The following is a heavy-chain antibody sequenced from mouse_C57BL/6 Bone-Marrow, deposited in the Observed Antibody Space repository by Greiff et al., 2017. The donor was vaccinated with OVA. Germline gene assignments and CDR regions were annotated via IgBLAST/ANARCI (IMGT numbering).Heavy chain of an antibody. CDR2: IWGDGST. Sequence: VQLVESGPGLVAPSQSLSITCTVSGFSLTSSGVSWVRQPPGKGLEWLGVIWGDGSTNYHSALISRLSISKDNSKSQVFLKLTSLHTEDSATDYCANGDYDLVFDYWGQGTLVTVSA. CDR1: GFSLTSSG. J-gene: IGHJ3*01. CDR3: ANGDYDLVFDY. V-gene: IGHV2-3*01. D-gene: IGHD2-4*01.